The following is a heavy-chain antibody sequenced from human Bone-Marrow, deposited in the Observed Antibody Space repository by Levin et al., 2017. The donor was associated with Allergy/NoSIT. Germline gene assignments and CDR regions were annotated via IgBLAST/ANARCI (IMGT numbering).Heavy chain of an antibody. CDR2: MSSSGST. CDR1: GGSMSSYY. V-gene: IGHV4-59*01. Sequence: SEILSLTCSVSGGSMSSYYWSWIRQPPGKALEWIGYMSSSGSTNYIPSLKSRVTFSVDMSKNQFSLKLNSVTAADTAVYYCARGRLTDTAMLTGDYWGQGTLVTVSS. CDR3: ARGRLTDTAMLTGDY. D-gene: IGHD5-18*01. J-gene: IGHJ4*02.